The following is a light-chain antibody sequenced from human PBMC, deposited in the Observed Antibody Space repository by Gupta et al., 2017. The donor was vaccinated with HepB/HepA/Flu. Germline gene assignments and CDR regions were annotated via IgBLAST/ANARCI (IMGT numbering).Light chain of an antibody. CDR2: RNN. J-gene: IGLJ1*01. CDR1: SSNIGSNY. CDR3: AACDDSLSGHYV. V-gene: IGLV1-47*01. Sequence: QSVLTQPPSASGTPGQRVTISCSGSSSNIGSNYVYWYQQLPGTAPKLLIYRNNQRPSGVPDRFSGSKSGTSASLAISGLRSEDEADYYCAACDDSLSGHYVFGTGTKVTVL.